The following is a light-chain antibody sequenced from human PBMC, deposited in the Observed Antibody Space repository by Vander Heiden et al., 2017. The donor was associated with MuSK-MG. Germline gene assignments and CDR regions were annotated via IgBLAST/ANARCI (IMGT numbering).Light chain of an antibody. CDR1: QGISTY. V-gene: IGKV1-9*01. CDR2: AAS. CDR3: QQLHTSPLT. Sequence: DSQLTQSPSFLSASVGDRVTITCRASQGISTYLARYQQKPGIAPKLLIYAASTVQSGVPSRFRGRGPGSEFTLRISSLQLEHFATFYRQQLHTSPLTFGRGTRLEIK. J-gene: IGKJ5*01.